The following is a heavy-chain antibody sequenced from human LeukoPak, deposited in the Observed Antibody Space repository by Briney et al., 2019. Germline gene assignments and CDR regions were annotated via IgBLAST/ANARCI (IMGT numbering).Heavy chain of an antibody. V-gene: IGHV3-21*04. CDR2: ISSSSSYI. CDR3: ASQTPHLDY. Sequence: GSLRLSCAASGFTFSSNSMNWVRQAPGKGLEWVSSISSSSSYIYYADSVKGRFTISRDNAKNSLYLQMNSLRAEDTAVYYCASQTPHLDYWGQGTLVTVSS. J-gene: IGHJ4*02. CDR1: GFTFSSNS.